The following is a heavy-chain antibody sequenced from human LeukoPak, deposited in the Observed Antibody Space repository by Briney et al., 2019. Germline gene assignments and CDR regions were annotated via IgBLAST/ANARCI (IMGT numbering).Heavy chain of an antibody. CDR3: ARASYL. V-gene: IGHV3-7*03. D-gene: IGHD2-15*01. CDR1: GFTFSSYW. J-gene: IGHJ5*02. CDR2: INHNGNVN. Sequence: GGSLRLSCAASGFTFSSYWMNWARQAPGKGLEWVASINHNGNVNYYVDSVKGRFTISRDNAKNSLYLQMSNLRAEDTAVYYCARASYLWGQGTLVTVSS.